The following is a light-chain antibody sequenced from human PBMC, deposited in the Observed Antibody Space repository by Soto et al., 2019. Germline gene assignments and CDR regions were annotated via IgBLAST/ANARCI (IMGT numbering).Light chain of an antibody. Sequence: QSVLTQPASVSGSPGQSITISCTGTSSDVGRPNLVSWYQQHPGHAPKLMIYEVSKRPLGVSARFSASKSGNTASLTISGLQAEDEADYYCCSYGGSRAVFGGGTQLTVL. CDR3: CSYGGSRAV. CDR1: SSDVGRPNL. CDR2: EVS. J-gene: IGLJ7*01. V-gene: IGLV2-23*02.